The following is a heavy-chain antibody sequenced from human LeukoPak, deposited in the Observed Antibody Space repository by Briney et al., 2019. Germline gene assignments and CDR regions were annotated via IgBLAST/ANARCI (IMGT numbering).Heavy chain of an antibody. CDR2: IYYSGST. CDR1: GGSISSYY. J-gene: IGHJ4*02. D-gene: IGHD5-12*01. CDR3: ARLDSGYDYYFDY. V-gene: IGHV4-59*08. Sequence: SETLSLTCTVSGGSISSYYWSWIRQPPGKGLEWIGYIYYSGSTYYNPSLKSRVTISVDTSKNQFSLKLSSVTAADTAVYYCARLDSGYDYYFDYWGQGTLVTVSS.